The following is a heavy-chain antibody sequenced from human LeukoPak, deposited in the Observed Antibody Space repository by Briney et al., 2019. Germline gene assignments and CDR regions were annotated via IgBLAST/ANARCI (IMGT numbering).Heavy chain of an antibody. J-gene: IGHJ4*02. Sequence: SVRVSCKASGDTFGTFGVDWVRQAPGQGLEWIGRIIPFVGRATYAQSLQDRLSITADKSTTTAYLELSSLRSGDTATCYCARVSGGHGSSSVLDYWGQGSLITVSS. CDR1: GDTFGTFG. CDR2: IIPFVGRA. CDR3: ARVSGGHGSSSVLDY. D-gene: IGHD6-6*01. V-gene: IGHV1-69*04.